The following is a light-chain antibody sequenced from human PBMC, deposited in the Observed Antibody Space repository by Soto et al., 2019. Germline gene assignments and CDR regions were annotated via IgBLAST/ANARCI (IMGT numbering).Light chain of an antibody. Sequence: EIVMPQSPGTLYVSPGERATLSCRASQGVGTNLAWYQQRPGQAPRLLIYAASTRATGIPARFSGRGSGTEFTLTISSLQSEDFALYFCQQYNSWPLYSFGQGTKREIK. V-gene: IGKV3-15*01. CDR3: QQYNSWPLYS. CDR2: AAS. J-gene: IGKJ2*01. CDR1: QGVGTN.